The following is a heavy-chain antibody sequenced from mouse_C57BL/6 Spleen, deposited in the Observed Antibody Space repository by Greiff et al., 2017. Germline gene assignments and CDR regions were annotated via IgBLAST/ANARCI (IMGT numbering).Heavy chain of an antibody. CDR2: INPGSGGT. CDR3: ARGGYDYDVGAMDY. Sequence: VQLQQSGAELVRPGTSVKVSFKASGYAFTNYLIEWVKQRPGQGLEWIGVINPGSGGTNYNEKFKGKATLTADKSSSTAYMQLSSLTSEDSAVYFCARGGYDYDVGAMDYWGQGTSVTVSS. CDR1: GYAFTNYL. J-gene: IGHJ4*01. D-gene: IGHD2-4*01. V-gene: IGHV1-54*01.